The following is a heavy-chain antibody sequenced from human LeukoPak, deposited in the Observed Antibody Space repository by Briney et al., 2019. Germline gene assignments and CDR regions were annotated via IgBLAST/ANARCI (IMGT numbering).Heavy chain of an antibody. CDR1: GFTFSSYG. CDR3: AKDETTSSGWYVFDY. D-gene: IGHD6-19*01. J-gene: IGHJ4*02. Sequence: PGRSLRLSCAASGFTFSSYGMHWIRQAPGKGLEWVAVIWYDGSNKYYADSVKGRFTISRDNSKNTLYLQMNSLRAEDTAVYYCAKDETTSSGWYVFDYWGQGTLVTVSS. V-gene: IGHV3-33*06. CDR2: IWYDGSNK.